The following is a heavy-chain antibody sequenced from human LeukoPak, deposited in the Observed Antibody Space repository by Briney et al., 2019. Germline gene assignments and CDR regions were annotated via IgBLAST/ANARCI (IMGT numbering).Heavy chain of an antibody. V-gene: IGHV4-59*01. CDR3: ARDIKNNWFDP. D-gene: IGHD3-10*01. CDR1: GGSISTYY. Sequence: PSETLSLTCTVSGGSISTYYWSWIRQPPGKGLEWIGYIYYSGSTNYNPSLKSRVTISVDTSMNQFSLKLSSVTAADTAVYYCARDIKNNWFDPWGQGTLVTVSS. J-gene: IGHJ5*02. CDR2: IYYSGST.